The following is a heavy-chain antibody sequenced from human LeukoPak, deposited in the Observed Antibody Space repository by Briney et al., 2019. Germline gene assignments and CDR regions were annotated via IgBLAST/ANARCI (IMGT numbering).Heavy chain of an antibody. V-gene: IGHV4-34*01. CDR2: INHSGSI. J-gene: IGHJ4*02. CDR1: GGSFSGYY. D-gene: IGHD1-26*01. Sequence: SETLSLTCTVYGGSFSGYYWSWIRQPPGRGLEWIGEINHSGSINYNPSLKSRVTISVDTSKNQFSLKLSSVTAADAAVYYCARARSGKWGFDYWGQGTLVTVSS. CDR3: ARARSGKWGFDY.